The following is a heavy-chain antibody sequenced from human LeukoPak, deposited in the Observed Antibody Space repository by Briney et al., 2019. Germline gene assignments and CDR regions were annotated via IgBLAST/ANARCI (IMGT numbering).Heavy chain of an antibody. D-gene: IGHD5-24*01. J-gene: IGHJ4*02. CDR1: GGSISSSSYY. V-gene: IGHV4-39*07. Sequence: PSETLSLTCTVSGGSISSSSYYWGWIRQPPGKGLEWIGSIYYSGSTNYNPSLKSRVTISVDTSKNQFSLKLSSVTAADTAVYYCAREVRDGYNYFDYWGQGTLVTVSS. CDR2: IYYSGST. CDR3: AREVRDGYNYFDY.